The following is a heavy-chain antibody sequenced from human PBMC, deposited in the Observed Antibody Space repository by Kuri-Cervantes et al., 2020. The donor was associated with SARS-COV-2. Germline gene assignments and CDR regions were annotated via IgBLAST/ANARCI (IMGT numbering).Heavy chain of an antibody. Sequence: SETLSLTCTVSGYSTSSGHYWGWIRQPPGKGLEWIGSIYHSGSTYYNPSLKSRVTISVDTSKNQFSLKLSSVTAADTAVYYCAKESLLPSPGFGVVIAEGGFDYWGQGTLVTVSS. CDR3: AKESLLPSPGFGVVIAEGGFDY. V-gene: IGHV4-38-2*02. CDR2: IYHSGST. J-gene: IGHJ4*02. CDR1: GYSTSSGHY. D-gene: IGHD3-3*01.